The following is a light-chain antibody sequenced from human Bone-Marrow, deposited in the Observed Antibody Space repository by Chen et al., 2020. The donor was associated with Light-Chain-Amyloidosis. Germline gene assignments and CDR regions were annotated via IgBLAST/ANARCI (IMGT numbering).Light chain of an antibody. V-gene: IGLV2-14*01. CDR1: SSDVGGYNY. CDR3: SSYTSSSRV. CDR2: DVS. Sequence: QSALTQPASVSGSPGQTITIPCTGISSDVGGYNYVSWYQQHPGKAPKLMIYDVSNRPSGVSNRFSGSKSGNTASLTIFGLQAEDEADYYCSSYTSSSRVFGGGTKLTVL. J-gene: IGLJ3*02.